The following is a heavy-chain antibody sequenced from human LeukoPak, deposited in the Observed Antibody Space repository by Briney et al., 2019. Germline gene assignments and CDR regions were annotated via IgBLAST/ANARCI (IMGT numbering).Heavy chain of an antibody. CDR1: GGSFSGYY. CDR3: ARGGISKGWSGYWYYFDY. Sequence: SETLSLTCAVYGGSFSGYYWSWIRQPPGKGLEWIGEINHSGSTNYNPTLKSRVTISVDTSKNQFSLKLSSVTAADTAVYYCARGGISKGWSGYWYYFDYWGQGTLVTVSS. CDR2: INHSGST. D-gene: IGHD3-3*01. V-gene: IGHV4-34*01. J-gene: IGHJ4*02.